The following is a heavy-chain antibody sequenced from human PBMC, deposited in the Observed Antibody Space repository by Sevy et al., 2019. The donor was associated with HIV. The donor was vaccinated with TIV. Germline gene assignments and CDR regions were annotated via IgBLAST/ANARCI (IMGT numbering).Heavy chain of an antibody. J-gene: IGHJ4*02. CDR3: ARDLPPSATTVAHFDC. CDR1: GFSFSSYE. CDR2: ITNSCSTI. D-gene: IGHD4-17*01. Sequence: GGSLRLSCVASGFSFSSYEMNWVRQAPGKGLEWVSYITNSCSTIYYSDSVKGRFTVSRDNARNSLYLQMNNLRAEDTAVYYCARDLPPSATTVAHFDCWGQGTLVTVSS. V-gene: IGHV3-48*03.